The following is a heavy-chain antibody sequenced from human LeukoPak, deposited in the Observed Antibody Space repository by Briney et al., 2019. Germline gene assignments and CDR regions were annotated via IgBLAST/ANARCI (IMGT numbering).Heavy chain of an antibody. CDR1: GFRFSSYW. V-gene: IGHV3-7*01. CDR3: ASLVGVPPYYYYGMDV. D-gene: IGHD3-22*01. Sequence: PGGSLRLSCAASGFRFSSYWMSWVRQAPGKGLEWVAHIKEDGSEKFYVDSVKGRFTISRDNAKNSLYLQMNSLRAEDTAVYYCASLVGVPPYYYYGMDVWGQGTTVTVSS. J-gene: IGHJ6*02. CDR2: IKEDGSEK.